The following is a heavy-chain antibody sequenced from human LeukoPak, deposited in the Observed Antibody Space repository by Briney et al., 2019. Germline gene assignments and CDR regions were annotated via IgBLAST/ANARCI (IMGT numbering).Heavy chain of an antibody. Sequence: PGGSLRLSCAASGFTFSSYGMHWVRQAPGKGLEWVAVIWYDGSNKYYADSVKGRFTISRDNSKNTLYLLMNSLRAEDTAVYYCARRRGDNWFDPWGQGTLVTVSS. CDR2: IWYDGSNK. V-gene: IGHV3-33*01. J-gene: IGHJ5*02. CDR1: GFTFSSYG. CDR3: ARRRGDNWFDP. D-gene: IGHD3-10*01.